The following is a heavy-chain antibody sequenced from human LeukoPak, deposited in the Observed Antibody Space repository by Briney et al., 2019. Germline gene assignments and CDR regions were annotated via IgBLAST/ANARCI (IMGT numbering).Heavy chain of an antibody. J-gene: IGHJ6*02. CDR3: AKVPYSDYGSGRPPFMDV. Sequence: GGSLRLSYAASGFIFTNYAMSWVRQAPGKGLEWVSTISDSGFSTYYADSVQGRFTISRDNSKNTLYLQMNSLRAEDTAIYYCAKVPYSDYGSGRPPFMDVWGQGTAVAVSS. CDR2: ISDSGFST. V-gene: IGHV3-23*01. D-gene: IGHD3-10*01. CDR1: GFIFTNYA.